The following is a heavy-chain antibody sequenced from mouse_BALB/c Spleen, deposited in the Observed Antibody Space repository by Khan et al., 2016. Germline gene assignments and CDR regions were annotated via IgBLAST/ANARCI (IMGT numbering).Heavy chain of an antibody. CDR1: GFTFSSFG. Sequence: EVALVASGGGLVQPGGSRKLSCAASGFTFSSFGMHWVRQAPEKGLEWVAYISSGSSTIYYADTVKGRFTISRDNPKNTLFLQMTSLRSEDSAMYYCARKGARNSYANDYWGQGTSGTVSS. J-gene: IGHJ4*01. CDR2: ISSGSSTI. CDR3: ARKGARNSYANDY. V-gene: IGHV5-17*02.